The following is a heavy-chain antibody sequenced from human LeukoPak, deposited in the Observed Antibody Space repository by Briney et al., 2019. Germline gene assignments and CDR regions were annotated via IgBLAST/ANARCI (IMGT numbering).Heavy chain of an antibody. CDR3: VRDLGHSRHYFEY. J-gene: IGHJ4*02. CDR1: GVTFNSFF. D-gene: IGHD7-27*01. V-gene: IGHV3-7*01. CDR2: ICQDGCGT. Sequence: GGSLRLSCAASGVTFNSFFLYWVRLPPWRELEWVACICQDGCGTSYMDSVRGRVTISRDKTKKSLYLQMDSLRAEDTAVYFCVRDLGHSRHYFEYWGQGALVTVSS.